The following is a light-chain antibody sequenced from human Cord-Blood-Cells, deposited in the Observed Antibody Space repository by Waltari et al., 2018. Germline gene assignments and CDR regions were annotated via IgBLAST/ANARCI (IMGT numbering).Light chain of an antibody. CDR1: SSDVGGYNY. J-gene: IGLJ2*01. CDR2: EVS. V-gene: IGLV2-8*01. Sequence: QSALTKPPSASGSPGQSVTISCTGTSSDVGGYNYVSWYQQHPGKAPKLMIYEVSKRPAGVPDRFSGSKSGNTASLTGSGLQAEDEADYYCSSYAGSNSYVVFGGGTKLTVL. CDR3: SSYAGSNSYVV.